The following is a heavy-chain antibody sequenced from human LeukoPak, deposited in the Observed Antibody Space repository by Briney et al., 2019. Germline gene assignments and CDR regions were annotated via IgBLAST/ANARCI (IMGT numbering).Heavy chain of an antibody. CDR1: GFTFSSYW. J-gene: IGHJ4*02. V-gene: IGHV3-74*01. Sequence: LTGGSLRLSCAASGFTFSSYWMHWVRQAPGKGLVWVSRINGDGSSTSYADSVKGRFTISRDNAENTLYLQMNNLRVDDTAVYYCARDAYGDYFYWGQGSLVTVSS. D-gene: IGHD4-17*01. CDR2: INGDGSST. CDR3: ARDAYGDYFY.